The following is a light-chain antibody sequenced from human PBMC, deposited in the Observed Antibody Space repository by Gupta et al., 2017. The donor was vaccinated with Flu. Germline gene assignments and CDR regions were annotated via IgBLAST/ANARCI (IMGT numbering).Light chain of an antibody. V-gene: IGKV1-33*01. CDR2: DAS. CDR3: QQEDNLPPT. CDR1: QDISNY. J-gene: IGKJ5*01. Sequence: DIQMTQSPSSLSASVGDRVTITCQASQDISNYLNWYQQKPGKAPKLLIYDASNVETGVPSRFSGSGSGTDFTFTISSLQPEDIATYYCQQEDNLPPTFGQGTRLEIK.